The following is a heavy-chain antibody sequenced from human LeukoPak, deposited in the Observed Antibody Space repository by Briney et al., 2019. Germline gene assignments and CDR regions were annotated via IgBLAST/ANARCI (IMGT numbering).Heavy chain of an antibody. Sequence: SETLSLTCTVSGGSISSSSYYWSWVRQPPGKGLEWIGEIYHSGSTNYNPSLKSRVTISVDKSKNQFSLKLSSVTAADTAVYYCARERGSSWWVAGLQHFDYWGQGTLVTVSS. D-gene: IGHD6-13*01. CDR1: GGSISSSSYY. J-gene: IGHJ4*02. CDR3: ARERGSSWWVAGLQHFDY. V-gene: IGHV4-39*07. CDR2: IYHSGST.